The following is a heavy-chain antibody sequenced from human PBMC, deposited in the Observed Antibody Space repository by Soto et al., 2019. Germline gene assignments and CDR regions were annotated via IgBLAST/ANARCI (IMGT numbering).Heavy chain of an antibody. Sequence: GGSLRLSCAASGFTFSIYAMSWVRQAPGKGLEWVSTISHRSATTYYADSVKGRFTVSRDNSKNTLYLQMNSLRAEDTAVYYCARQIVELTPYFDHWGQGSLVTVSS. D-gene: IGHD3-22*01. CDR1: GFTFSIYA. CDR3: ARQIVELTPYFDH. J-gene: IGHJ4*02. V-gene: IGHV3-23*01. CDR2: ISHRSATT.